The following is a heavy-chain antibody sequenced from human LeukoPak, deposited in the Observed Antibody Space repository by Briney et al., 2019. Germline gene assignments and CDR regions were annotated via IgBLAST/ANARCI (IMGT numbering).Heavy chain of an antibody. Sequence: GESLKISCKGSGYSFTSYWIGWVRQMPGKGLEWMGIIYPGDSDTRYSPSFQGQVTISADKSISTAYLQWNSLKASDTAMYYCARSTYYYDSSGYPGHDYWGQGTLVTVSS. V-gene: IGHV5-51*01. J-gene: IGHJ4*02. CDR2: IYPGDSDT. D-gene: IGHD3-22*01. CDR3: ARSTYYYDSSGYPGHDY. CDR1: GYSFTSYW.